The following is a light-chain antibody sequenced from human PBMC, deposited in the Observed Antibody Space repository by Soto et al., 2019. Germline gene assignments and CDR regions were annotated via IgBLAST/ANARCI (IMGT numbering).Light chain of an antibody. Sequence: QSVLTHTSSVSGSPGQSITISCTKTISDVGGYNYVSWYQQHPGKAPKLMIYDVSNRPSGVSNRFSGSKSGNTASLTISGLQAEDEADYYCSSYTSSRTLEGVFGTGTKVTVL. J-gene: IGLJ1*01. CDR1: ISDVGGYNY. CDR2: DVS. V-gene: IGLV2-14*01. CDR3: SSYTSSRTLEGV.